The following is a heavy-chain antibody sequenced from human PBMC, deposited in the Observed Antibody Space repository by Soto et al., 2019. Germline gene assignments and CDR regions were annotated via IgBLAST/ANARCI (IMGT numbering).Heavy chain of an antibody. CDR1: GFTFSSYS. Sequence: GGSLRLSCAASGFTFSSYSMNWVRQAPGKGLEWVSSISSSSSYIYYADSVKGRFTISRDNAKNSLYLQMNSLRAEDTAVYYCAGGFTCPGYYYDSSDWYFDLWGRGTLVTVSS. J-gene: IGHJ2*01. V-gene: IGHV3-21*01. D-gene: IGHD3-22*01. CDR2: ISSSSSYI. CDR3: AGGFTCPGYYYDSSDWYFDL.